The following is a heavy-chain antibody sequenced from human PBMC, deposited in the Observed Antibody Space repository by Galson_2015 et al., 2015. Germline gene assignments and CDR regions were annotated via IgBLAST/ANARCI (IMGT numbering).Heavy chain of an antibody. CDR3: AVGGSGRSYYYAMDV. D-gene: IGHD3-10*01. J-gene: IGHJ6*02. V-gene: IGHV4-61*01. CDR1: GDSVSSGSYY. CDR2: IHYTGSP. Sequence: ETLSLTCTVSGDSVSSGSYYWSWIRQPPGKGLEWIGYIHYTGSPNYNPSLTGRVTISVDTSKNQFSLKLSSVTAADTAVYYCAVGGSGRSYYYAMDVWGQGTTVTVSS.